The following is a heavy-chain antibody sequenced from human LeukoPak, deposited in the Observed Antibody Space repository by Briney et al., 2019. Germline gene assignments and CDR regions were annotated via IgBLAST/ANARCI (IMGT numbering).Heavy chain of an antibody. CDR1: GFTFSSYS. D-gene: IGHD3-16*01. CDR2: ISSSSTTI. V-gene: IGHV3-48*02. Sequence: GGSLRLSCAASGFTFSSYSMNWVRQAPGKGLEGISYISSSSTTIYYADSVKGRFTISRDNAKNSLYVQMNSLTDEDSAVYYCARSAVPTYYYDYWGQGTLVTVSS. J-gene: IGHJ4*02. CDR3: ARSAVPTYYYDY.